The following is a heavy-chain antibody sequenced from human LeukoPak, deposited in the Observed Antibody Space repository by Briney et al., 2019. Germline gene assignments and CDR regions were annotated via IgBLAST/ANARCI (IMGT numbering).Heavy chain of an antibody. CDR2: ISAYNGNT. V-gene: IGHV1-18*01. J-gene: IGHJ6*02. CDR3: ARDPLRSTWSTYYNALDV. CDR1: GYSFTSYA. Sequence: GASIKVSCKASGYSFTSYAINWVRQAPGQGLEWMGWISAYNGNTEHAQKFQGRVTMTTDRSTSTAYMELRSLTSDDTAVYYCARDPLRSTWSTYYNALDVWGQGTALTVSS. D-gene: IGHD6-13*01.